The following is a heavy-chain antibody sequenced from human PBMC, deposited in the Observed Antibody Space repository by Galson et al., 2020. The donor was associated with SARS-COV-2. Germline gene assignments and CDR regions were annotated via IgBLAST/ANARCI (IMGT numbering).Heavy chain of an antibody. J-gene: IGHJ6*02. CDR2: NYYSGST. CDR3: ARDQLRYFDSLPNYYYYYGMDV. CDR1: GGSISSASYY. V-gene: IGHV4-31*03. D-gene: IGHD3-9*01. Sequence: SETLSLTCTVSGGSISSASYYWSWIRQHPGKGLEWIGYNYYSGSTYYNPSLKSRVTISVDTSKNQFSLKLSSVTAADTAVYYCARDQLRYFDSLPNYYYYYGMDVWGQGTTVTVSS.